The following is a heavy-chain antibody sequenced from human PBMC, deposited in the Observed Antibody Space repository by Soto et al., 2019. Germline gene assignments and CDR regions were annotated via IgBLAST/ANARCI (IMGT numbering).Heavy chain of an antibody. CDR3: ASLYYYDSSGSYRGVAFAI. CDR2: IIPIFGTA. CDR1: GGTFSSYA. Sequence: SVKVSCKASGGTFSSYAISWVRQAPGRGLEWMGGIIPIFGTANYAQKFQGRVTITADESTSTAYMELSSLRSEDTAVYYCASLYYYDSSGSYRGVAFAIWGQGTMVTVSS. V-gene: IGHV1-69*13. J-gene: IGHJ3*02. D-gene: IGHD3-22*01.